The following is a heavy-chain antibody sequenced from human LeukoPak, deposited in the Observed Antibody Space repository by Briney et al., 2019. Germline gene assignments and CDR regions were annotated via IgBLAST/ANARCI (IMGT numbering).Heavy chain of an antibody. CDR2: INPSGAYT. D-gene: IGHD1-26*01. V-gene: IGHV1-46*01. Sequence: GASVKVSCKASGYTFRNYYLHWVRQAPGQGPVWMGVINPSGAYTAYAQKFQGRVTMTRDMSTSTVYMEVRSLRSDDTAVYYCARASGTYEGGAYDFWGQGTRVIVSS. J-gene: IGHJ3*01. CDR1: GYTFRNYY. CDR3: ARASGTYEGGAYDF.